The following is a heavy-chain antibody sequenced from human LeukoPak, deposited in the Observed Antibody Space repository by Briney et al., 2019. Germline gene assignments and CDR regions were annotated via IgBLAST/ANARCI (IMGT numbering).Heavy chain of an antibody. V-gene: IGHV4-61*02. CDR3: AREKIGTGTILGKDYYYMDV. J-gene: IGHJ6*03. CDR2: IYTSGST. CDR1: GGSISSGSYY. D-gene: IGHD1-1*01. Sequence: SETLSLTCTVSGGSISSGSYYWSWIRQPAGKGLEWIGRIYTSGSTNYNPSLKSRVTISVDTSKNQFSLKLSSVTAADTAMYYCAREKIGTGTILGKDYYYMDVWGKGTTVTVSS.